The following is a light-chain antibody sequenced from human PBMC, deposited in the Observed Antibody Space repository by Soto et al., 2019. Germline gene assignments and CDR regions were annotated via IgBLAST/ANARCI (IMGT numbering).Light chain of an antibody. CDR1: QTISSW. V-gene: IGKV1-5*03. J-gene: IGKJ1*01. CDR3: QHYNSYSQA. CDR2: KAS. Sequence: DMQITQSPSTLSGSVGDRGTITCRASQTISSWLAWYQQKPGKAPKLLIYKASTLKSGVPSRFSGSGSGTEFTLTISSLQPDDFATYYCQHYNSYSQAFGQGTKVDIK.